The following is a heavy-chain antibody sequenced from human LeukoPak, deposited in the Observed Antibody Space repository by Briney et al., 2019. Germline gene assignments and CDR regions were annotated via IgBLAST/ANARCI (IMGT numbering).Heavy chain of an antibody. Sequence: GGSLRLSCTASGFTFSSYGMHWVRQAPGKGLEWVAVISYDGSNKYFADSVRGRFTISRDNAKNSLYLQMNSLRDEDTAVYYCARVHQLWGQGTLVTVSS. J-gene: IGHJ1*01. V-gene: IGHV3-30*03. CDR3: ARVHQL. CDR2: ISYDGSNK. CDR1: GFTFSSYG.